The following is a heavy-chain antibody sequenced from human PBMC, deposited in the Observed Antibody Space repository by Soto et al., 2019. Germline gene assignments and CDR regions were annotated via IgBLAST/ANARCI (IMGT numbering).Heavy chain of an antibody. CDR1: GFPFDDYP. V-gene: IGHV3-49*03. CDR2: IRRKASGGTT. CDR3: SRSLGYTLVAVFDS. D-gene: IGHD3-22*01. Sequence: GGSLRLSCTASGFPFDDYPMAWFRQAPGKGLEWVGFIRRKASGGTTEYAASVKDRFTISRDDSKRIAYLQLNSLKADDTAVYYCSRSLGYTLVAVFDSWGQGALVTVSS. J-gene: IGHJ4*02.